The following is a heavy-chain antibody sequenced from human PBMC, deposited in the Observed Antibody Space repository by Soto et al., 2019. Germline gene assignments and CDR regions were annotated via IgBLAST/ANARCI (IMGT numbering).Heavy chain of an antibody. CDR2: IIPIFGTA. Sequence: QVQLVQSGAEVKKPGSSVKVSCKASGGTFSSYAISWVRQAPGQALEWMGGIIPIFGTANYAQKFQGRVTITADKSTITAYMELSSVSSEDTAVYYCARALGCGGDGYHLIYYYYYGMDVWGQGTTVTVSS. CDR1: GGTFSSYA. J-gene: IGHJ6*02. D-gene: IGHD2-21*02. V-gene: IGHV1-69*06. CDR3: ARALGCGGDGYHLIYYYYYGMDV.